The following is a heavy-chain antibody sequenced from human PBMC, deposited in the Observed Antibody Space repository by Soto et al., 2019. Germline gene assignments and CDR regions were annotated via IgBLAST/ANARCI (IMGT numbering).Heavy chain of an antibody. CDR2: ISGSGGTS. V-gene: IGHV3-23*01. Sequence: GGSLRLSCSAFLFTFSSFAMSWVRQAPGKGLEWVSSISGSGGTSYYADSVKGRFTLSRDNSKNTLYLQMNSLRAEDTAVYYCAKGGYYYDTSGPTFEYWGQGTLVTVSS. CDR1: LFTFSSFA. J-gene: IGHJ4*02. CDR3: AKGGYYYDTSGPTFEY. D-gene: IGHD3-22*01.